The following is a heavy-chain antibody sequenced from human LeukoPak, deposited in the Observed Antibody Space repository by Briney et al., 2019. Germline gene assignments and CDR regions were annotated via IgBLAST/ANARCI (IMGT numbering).Heavy chain of an antibody. CDR1: GYTFTSYG. CDR2: INAYNGNT. D-gene: IGHD2-2*01. J-gene: IGHJ5*02. Sequence: ASVKVSCKASGYTFTSYGISWVRQAPGQGLEWMGWINAYNGNTNYAQKLQGRVTMTTDTSTSTAYMELRSLRSDDTAVYYCARARFLLPAAIVSWFDPWGQGTLVTVSS. CDR3: ARARFLLPAAIVSWFDP. V-gene: IGHV1-18*01.